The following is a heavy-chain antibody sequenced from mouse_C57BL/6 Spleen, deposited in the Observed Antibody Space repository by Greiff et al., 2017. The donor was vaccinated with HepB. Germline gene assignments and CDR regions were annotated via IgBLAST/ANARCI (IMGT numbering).Heavy chain of an antibody. CDR3: ARQYYYYFDY. Sequence: QVQLQQSGAELVRPGTSVKVSCKASVYAFTNYLIEWVKQRPGQGLEWIGVINPGSGGTNYNEKFKGKATLTADKSSSTAYMQLSSLTSEDSAVYFCARQYYYYFDYWGQGTTLTVSS. V-gene: IGHV1-54*01. D-gene: IGHD1-1*01. CDR2: INPGSGGT. J-gene: IGHJ2*01. CDR1: VYAFTNYL.